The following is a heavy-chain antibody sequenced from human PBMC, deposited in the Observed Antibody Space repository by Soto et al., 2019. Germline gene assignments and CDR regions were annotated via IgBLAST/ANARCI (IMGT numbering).Heavy chain of an antibody. CDR1: GGSISSYY. Sequence: QVQLQESGPGLVKPSETLSLTCTVSGGSISSYYWSWIRQPAGKGLEWIGRIYTSGSTNYNPSLKGGVFMTVNTSKKLYSLKLSAVTAADTAVYYCARGTGGRFLEWLLSYFDLGGRGTLVTDS. D-gene: IGHD3-3*01. CDR3: ARGTGGRFLEWLLSYFDL. CDR2: IYTSGST. J-gene: IGHJ2*01. V-gene: IGHV4-4*07.